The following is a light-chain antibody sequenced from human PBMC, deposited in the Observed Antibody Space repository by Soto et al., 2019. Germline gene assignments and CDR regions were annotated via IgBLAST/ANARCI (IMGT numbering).Light chain of an antibody. Sequence: EIVLTQSPGTLSLSPGARATLSCRASQSVSSSYLAWYQQKPGQAPRLLIYGASSRATGIPDRFSGSGSGTDFTLTISRLEPDDFAVYYCQQYGSSPYTFGQGTKLEIK. J-gene: IGKJ2*01. CDR2: GAS. CDR1: QSVSSSY. CDR3: QQYGSSPYT. V-gene: IGKV3-20*01.